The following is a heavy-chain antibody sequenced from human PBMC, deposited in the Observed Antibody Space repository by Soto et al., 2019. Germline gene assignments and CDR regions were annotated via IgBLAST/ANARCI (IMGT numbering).Heavy chain of an antibody. D-gene: IGHD2-15*01. CDR1: GASISSSNW. CDR3: AKEEGGQKVRESFHH. Sequence: QVQLQESGPGLVKPSGTLSLTCTVSGASISSSNWWSWVRQSPGKVLEWIGEVFHTGSTNYNPSLSRRLAISVDTSKNQFSLRLTSVTAADTAVYYCAKEEGGQKVRESFHHWGQGTLVTVSS. J-gene: IGHJ1*01. CDR2: VFHTGST. V-gene: IGHV4-4*02.